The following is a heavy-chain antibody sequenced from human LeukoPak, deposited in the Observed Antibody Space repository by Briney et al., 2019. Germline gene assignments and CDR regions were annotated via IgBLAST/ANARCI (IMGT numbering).Heavy chain of an antibody. V-gene: IGHV4-30-4*01. CDR1: GGSISSGDYY. CDR3: ARGSVVPAAIFDY. CDR2: IYYNGST. Sequence: SETLSLTCTVSGGSISSGDYYWSWIRQPPGKGLEWIGYIYYNGSTYYNPSLKSRVTISVDTSKNQFSLKLSSVTAADTAVYYCARGSVVPAAIFDYWGQGTLVTVSS. J-gene: IGHJ4*02. D-gene: IGHD2-2*01.